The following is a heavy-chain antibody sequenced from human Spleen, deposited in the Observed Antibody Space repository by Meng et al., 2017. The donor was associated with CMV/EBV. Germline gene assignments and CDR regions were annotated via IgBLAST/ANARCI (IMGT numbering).Heavy chain of an antibody. CDR3: AKSQTYYGSGSYSDY. V-gene: IGHV3-23*01. CDR2: ISSSGGST. D-gene: IGHD3-10*01. Sequence: GESLKISCAASGLPLRSYAMSWVRQAPGKGLEWVSGISSSGGSTYYPDSVKGRFTISRDNSKNTLYLQMNSLRAEDTAKYYCAKSQTYYGSGSYSDYWGQGILVTVSS. CDR1: GLPLRSYA. J-gene: IGHJ4*02.